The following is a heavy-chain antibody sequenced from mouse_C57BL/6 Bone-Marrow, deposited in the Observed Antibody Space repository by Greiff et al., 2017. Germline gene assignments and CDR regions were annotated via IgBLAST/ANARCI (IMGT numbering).Heavy chain of an antibody. CDR2: MHPSGGST. J-gene: IGHJ4*01. Sequence: VKLQQPGAELVKPGASVKLSCKASGYTFTNYWMHWVKQRPGQGLEWIGMMHPSGGSTDYNEKFKSEATLSVDKSSRTAYMELSSLTSEDSAVYYCAISYDYEEYSKDSWGQRTSGTVFS. D-gene: IGHD2-4*01. V-gene: IGHV1-64*01. CDR1: GYTFTNYW. CDR3: AISYDYEEYSKDS.